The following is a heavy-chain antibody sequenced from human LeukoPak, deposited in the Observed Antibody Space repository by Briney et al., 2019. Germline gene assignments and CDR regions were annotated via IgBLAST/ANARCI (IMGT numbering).Heavy chain of an antibody. D-gene: IGHD1-1*01. CDR3: ARVVNPYNPGRYFDY. J-gene: IGHJ4*02. Sequence: GGSLRLSCAASGFTFSSYSMNWVRQAPGKGLEWVSSIGSSSSYIYYADSVKGRFTISEDNAQESLYLQMSSLRAEDTAVYYCARVVNPYNPGRYFDYWGQGTLVTVSS. CDR1: GFTFSSYS. CDR2: IGSSSSYI. V-gene: IGHV3-21*01.